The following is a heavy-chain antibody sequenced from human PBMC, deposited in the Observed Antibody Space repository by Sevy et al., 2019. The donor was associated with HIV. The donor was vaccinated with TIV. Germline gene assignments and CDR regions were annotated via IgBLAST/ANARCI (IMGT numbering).Heavy chain of an antibody. V-gene: IGHV3-15*01. CDR2: IKSKTDGGTT. CDR3: TTAPRRGYSYGYYYYGMDV. D-gene: IGHD5-18*01. Sequence: GGSLRLSCAASGFTFSNAWMSWVRQAPGKGLEWVGRIKSKTDGGTTDYAAPGKGRFTISRDDSKNTLYLQMNSLKTEDTAVYYCTTAPRRGYSYGYYYYGMDVWGQGTTVTVSS. J-gene: IGHJ6*02. CDR1: GFTFSNAW.